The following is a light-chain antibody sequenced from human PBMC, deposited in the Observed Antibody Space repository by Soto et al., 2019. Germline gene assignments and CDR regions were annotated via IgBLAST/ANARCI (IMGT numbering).Light chain of an antibody. CDR3: QQYGNWPPYT. CDR1: QSISSN. Sequence: EIVMTQSPATLSVSPGERATLSCRASQSISSNLVWYQQKPGRAPRLLIYGASTRATGIPARFSGSGSGTEFTPTISGLQSEDFALYYCQQYGNWPPYTFGQGTKVDIK. CDR2: GAS. V-gene: IGKV3-15*01. J-gene: IGKJ1*01.